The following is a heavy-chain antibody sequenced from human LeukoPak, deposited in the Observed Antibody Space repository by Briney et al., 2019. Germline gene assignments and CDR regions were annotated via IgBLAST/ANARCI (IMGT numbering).Heavy chain of an antibody. D-gene: IGHD3-3*01. Sequence: SETLSLTCTVSGGSISNYYWSWIRQPAGKGLEWIGRLYIGRSTDYNPSLKSRVTMSVDMSNNQFSLKLSSVTAADTAVYYCASCKGFWSGYPVCSYMDVWGKGTTVIVSS. J-gene: IGHJ6*03. CDR3: ASCKGFWSGYPVCSYMDV. V-gene: IGHV4-4*07. CDR2: LYIGRST. CDR1: GGSISNYY.